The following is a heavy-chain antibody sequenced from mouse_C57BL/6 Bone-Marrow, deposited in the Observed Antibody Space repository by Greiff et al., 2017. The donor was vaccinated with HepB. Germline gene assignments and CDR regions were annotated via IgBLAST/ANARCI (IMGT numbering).Heavy chain of an antibody. D-gene: IGHD1-1*01. CDR2: IDPEDGET. CDR3: ARVITTVVAPVAMDY. Sequence: VHVKQSGAELVKPGASVKLSCTASGFNIKDYYMHWVKQRTEQGLEWIGRIDPEDGETKYAPKFQGKATITADTSSNTAYLQLISLTSEDTAVYYCARVITTVVAPVAMDYWGQGTSVTVSS. V-gene: IGHV14-2*01. J-gene: IGHJ4*01. CDR1: GFNIKDYY.